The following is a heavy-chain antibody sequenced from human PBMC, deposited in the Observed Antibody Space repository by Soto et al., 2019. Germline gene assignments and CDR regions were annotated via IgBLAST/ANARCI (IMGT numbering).Heavy chain of an antibody. Sequence: SQTLSLTCAISGDSVSSNSAAWNWIRQSPSRGLEWLGRTYYRSKWYNDYAVSVKSRITINPDTSKNQFSLQLNSVTPEDTAVYYCARAEQIYCSGGSCYDGVSYFDYWGQGTLVTVSS. D-gene: IGHD2-15*01. CDR2: TYYRSKWYN. CDR1: GDSVSSNSAA. J-gene: IGHJ4*02. V-gene: IGHV6-1*01. CDR3: ARAEQIYCSGGSCYDGVSYFDY.